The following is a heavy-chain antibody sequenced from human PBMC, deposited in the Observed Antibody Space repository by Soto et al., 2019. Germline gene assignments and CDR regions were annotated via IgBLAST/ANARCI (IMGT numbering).Heavy chain of an antibody. J-gene: IGHJ3*02. V-gene: IGHV1-45*02. Sequence: ASVKVSCKASGYTFTYRYLHWVRQAPGQALEWMGWITPFNGNTNYAQKFQDRVTITRDRSMSAAYMELSSLRSEDTAMYYCARSRAAMGHDAFDIWGQGTMVTVSS. CDR1: GYTFTYRY. CDR2: ITPFNGNT. D-gene: IGHD5-18*01. CDR3: ARSRAAMGHDAFDI.